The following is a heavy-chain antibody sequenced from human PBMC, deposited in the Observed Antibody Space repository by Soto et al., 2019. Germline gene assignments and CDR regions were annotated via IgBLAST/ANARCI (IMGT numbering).Heavy chain of an antibody. J-gene: IGHJ6*02. CDR2: VNPNSGGT. CDR1: GYTFTGYY. Sequence: GASVKVSCKASGYTFTGYYMHWVRQAPGQGLEWMGWVNPNSGGTNYAQKFQGWVTMTRDTSISTAYMELSRLRSDDTAVYYCARDGGRITIFGVENYYYYYGMDVWGQGTTVTVSS. D-gene: IGHD3-3*01. CDR3: ARDGGRITIFGVENYYYYYGMDV. V-gene: IGHV1-2*04.